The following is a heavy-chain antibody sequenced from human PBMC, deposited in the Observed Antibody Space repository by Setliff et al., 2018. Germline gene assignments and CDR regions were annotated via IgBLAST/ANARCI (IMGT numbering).Heavy chain of an antibody. D-gene: IGHD1-26*01. J-gene: IGHJ4*02. CDR3: ARLGATVKRGHFDF. CDR2: IYYSGST. CDR1: GGSISSSSYY. Sequence: SETLSLTCTVSGGSISSSSYYWGWIRQPPGKGLEWIGSIYYSGSTYYNPSLKSRVTISVDTSKNQFSLKLSSVTAADTAVYYCARLGATVKRGHFDFWGQGTLVTVSS. V-gene: IGHV4-39*01.